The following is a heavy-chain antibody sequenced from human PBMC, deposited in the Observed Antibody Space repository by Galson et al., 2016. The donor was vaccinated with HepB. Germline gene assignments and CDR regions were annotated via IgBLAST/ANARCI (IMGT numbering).Heavy chain of an antibody. CDR2: TYYRSKWYN. Sequence: CAISGDSVSSNSVAWNWIRQSPSRGLEWLGRTYYRSKWYNDYAVSVKSRITINTDTSKNQFSLQLNSVTPEDTALYYCARDRNFKLTWIQLRKRGTGDGFDYWGQGTLVTVSS. V-gene: IGHV6-1*01. CDR3: ARDRNFKLTWIQLRKRGTGDGFDY. D-gene: IGHD5-18*01. CDR1: GDSVSSNSVA. J-gene: IGHJ4*02.